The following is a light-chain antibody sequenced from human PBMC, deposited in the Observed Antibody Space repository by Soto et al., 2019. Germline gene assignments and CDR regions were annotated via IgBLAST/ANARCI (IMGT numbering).Light chain of an antibody. CDR2: DNI. CDR1: TSNIGSNF. J-gene: IGLJ3*02. Sequence: QSALTQPPSVSAAPGQKVTISCSGSTSNIGSNFVSWYQQVPGTAPKLLVYDNIQRPSGIPDRFSGSKSGTSATLGIAGLQTGDEADYYCGTWDTSLSAVVFGGGTKLTVL. V-gene: IGLV1-51*01. CDR3: GTWDTSLSAVV.